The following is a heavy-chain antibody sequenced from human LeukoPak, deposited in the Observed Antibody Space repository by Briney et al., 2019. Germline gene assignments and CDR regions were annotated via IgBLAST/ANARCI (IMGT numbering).Heavy chain of an antibody. CDR3: ARGLGVPDAFDI. V-gene: IGHV3-21*01. Sequence: GGSLRLSCAASGFTFSSYRMNWVCQAPGKGLEWVSSISSSSSYIYSADSMKGRFTISRDNAKNSLYLQMNSLRAEDTAVYYCARGLGVPDAFDIWGQGTMVTVSS. D-gene: IGHD1-26*01. J-gene: IGHJ3*02. CDR1: GFTFSSYR. CDR2: ISSSSSYI.